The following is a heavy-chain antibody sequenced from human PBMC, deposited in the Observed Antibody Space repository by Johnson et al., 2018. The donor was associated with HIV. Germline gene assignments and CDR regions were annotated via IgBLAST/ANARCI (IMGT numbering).Heavy chain of an antibody. CDR2: ISYDGNNK. CDR3: AKVGATVITPRGEAFDI. V-gene: IGHV3-30*18. J-gene: IGHJ3*02. D-gene: IGHD4-23*01. Sequence: QEKLVESGGGVVQPGRSLRLSCAASGFTFTNYGMHWVRQAPGKGLEWVAVISYDGNNKYYADSVKGRVTISRDNSKNTLYLQMNSLRAEDTAVYYCAKVGATVITPRGEAFDIWGQGTMVTVSS. CDR1: GFTFTNYG.